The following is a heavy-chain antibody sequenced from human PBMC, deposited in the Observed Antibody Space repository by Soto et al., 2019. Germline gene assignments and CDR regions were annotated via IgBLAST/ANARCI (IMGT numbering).Heavy chain of an antibody. D-gene: IGHD3-9*01. Sequence: PGGSLRLSCAASGFTFSSYAMSWVRQAPGKGLEWVSAISGSGGSTYYADSVKGRFTIYRDNSKNTLYLQMNSLRAEDTAVYYCAKVTTYYDILTGYYNDYFDYWGQGTLVTVSS. V-gene: IGHV3-23*01. J-gene: IGHJ4*02. CDR1: GFTFSSYA. CDR3: AKVTTYYDILTGYYNDYFDY. CDR2: ISGSGGST.